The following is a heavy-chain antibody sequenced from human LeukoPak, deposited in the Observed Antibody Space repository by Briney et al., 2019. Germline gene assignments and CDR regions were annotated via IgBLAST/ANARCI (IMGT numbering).Heavy chain of an antibody. CDR1: VGPLSSYY. J-gene: IGHJ4*02. Sequence: SDTVSLTCTVSVGPLSSYYWICIPRPAGKGVEGIGRIYTRGSTNYNPSLESRVTISVDKSKNQFSLKLSSVTAADTAVYYCARAVAVAAPFDYWGQGTLVTVSS. CDR2: IYTRGST. CDR3: ARAVAVAAPFDY. D-gene: IGHD6-19*01. V-gene: IGHV4-4*07.